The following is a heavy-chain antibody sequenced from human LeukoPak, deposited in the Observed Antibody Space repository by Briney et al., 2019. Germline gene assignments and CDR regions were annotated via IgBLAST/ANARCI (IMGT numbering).Heavy chain of an antibody. D-gene: IGHD1-26*01. Sequence: GGSLRLSCAASGFTFSSYEMNWVRQAPGKGLEWVSYISSSGSTIYYADSVKGRFTISRDNAKNSLYLQMNSLRAEDTAVYYCARESGSYYVFDYRGQGTLVTVSS. J-gene: IGHJ4*02. CDR3: ARESGSYYVFDY. CDR1: GFTFSSYE. V-gene: IGHV3-48*03. CDR2: ISSSGSTI.